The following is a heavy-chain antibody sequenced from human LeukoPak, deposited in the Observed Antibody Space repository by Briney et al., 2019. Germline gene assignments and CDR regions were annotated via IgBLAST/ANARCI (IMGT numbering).Heavy chain of an antibody. J-gene: IGHJ5*02. CDR3: ASGRGIAAAGKVSGWFDP. V-gene: IGHV4-34*01. CDR2: INHSGST. Sequence: PSETLSLTCAVSGGSFSGYYWSWIRQPPGKGLEWIGEINHSGSTNYNPSLTSRVTISVDTSKNQFSLKLSSVTAADTAVYSCASGRGIAAAGKVSGWFDPWGQGTLVTVSS. D-gene: IGHD6-13*01. CDR1: GGSFSGYY.